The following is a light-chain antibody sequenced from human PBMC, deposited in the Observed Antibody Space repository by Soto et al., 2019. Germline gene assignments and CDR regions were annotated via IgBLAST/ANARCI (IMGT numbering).Light chain of an antibody. CDR2: GAS. V-gene: IGKV3-20*01. Sequence: ESVLTQSPGTLSLSPGERATLSCRASQSVSSSYLAWYQQKPGQAPRLLIYGASSRATGIPDRFSGSGYGTDFTLTISRLEPEDFAVYYCQQFVGSSYTFGQGTKLEIK. J-gene: IGKJ2*01. CDR3: QQFVGSSYT. CDR1: QSVSSSY.